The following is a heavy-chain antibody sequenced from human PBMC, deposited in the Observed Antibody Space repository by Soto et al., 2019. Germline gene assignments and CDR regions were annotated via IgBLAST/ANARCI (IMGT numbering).Heavy chain of an antibody. Sequence: SETLSLTCTVSGVSISSYYWSWIRQPPGKGLEWIGYIYYSGSTNYNPSLKSRVTISVDTSKNQFSLKLSSVTAADTAVYYCARHGIQLWSRGGVDYWGQGTLVTVSS. V-gene: IGHV4-59*08. CDR1: GVSISSYY. CDR3: ARHGIQLWSRGGVDY. D-gene: IGHD5-18*01. J-gene: IGHJ4*02. CDR2: IYYSGST.